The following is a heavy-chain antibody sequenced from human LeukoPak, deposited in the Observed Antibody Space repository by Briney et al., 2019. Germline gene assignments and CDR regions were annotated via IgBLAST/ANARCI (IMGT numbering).Heavy chain of an antibody. CDR3: ARVVVPGWFDP. CDR2: IYHSGST. Sequence: TTSETLSLTCTVSGVSITTYYWSWIRQPPGKGLEWIGYIYHSGSTNYNPSLKSRVTISVDTSKNEFSLKLSSVTAADTAVYYCARVVVPGWFDPWGQGTLVTVSS. J-gene: IGHJ5*02. D-gene: IGHD2-15*01. V-gene: IGHV4-59*12. CDR1: GVSITTYY.